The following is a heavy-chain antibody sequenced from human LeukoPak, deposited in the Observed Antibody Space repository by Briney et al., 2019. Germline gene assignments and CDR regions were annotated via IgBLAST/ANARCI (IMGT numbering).Heavy chain of an antibody. CDR3: ACTTTVTTKLNY. V-gene: IGHV4-4*02. J-gene: IGHJ4*02. CDR1: GGSISSDNW. Sequence: SGTLSLTCAVSGGSISSDNWWSWVRQPPGKGLEWIGEIYHSGSTSYNPSLKSRVTIEVDKSNNQFSPKLSSVTAADTALYYCACTTTVTTKLNYWGQGILVTVSS. D-gene: IGHD4-17*01. CDR2: IYHSGST.